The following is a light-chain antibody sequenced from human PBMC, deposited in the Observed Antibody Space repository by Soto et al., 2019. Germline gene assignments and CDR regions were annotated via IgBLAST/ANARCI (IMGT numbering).Light chain of an antibody. CDR3: QQCYSTPLT. V-gene: IGKV1-39*01. Sequence: DMEMTQSPSSLSASVGDRVTITCRASQSISNYLNWYQHKPGKVPKLLIYAASTLQSGFPTRFSGSGSGTDFTLTINSLQPEDFATYYCQQCYSTPLTFGGGTKIEIK. CDR2: AAS. CDR1: QSISNY. J-gene: IGKJ4*01.